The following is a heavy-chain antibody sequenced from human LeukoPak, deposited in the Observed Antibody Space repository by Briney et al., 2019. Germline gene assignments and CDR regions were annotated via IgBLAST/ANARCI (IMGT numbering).Heavy chain of an antibody. J-gene: IGHJ4*02. CDR1: GFPFSGFA. CDR2: ISGSGTHT. V-gene: IGHV3-23*01. D-gene: IGHD1-14*01. CDR3: ATDPRGVGGPPLLSFVS. Sequence: PGGSLRLSCAASGFPFSGFAMSWVRQAPGKGLNWVSSISGSGTHTYHTDSVKGRFAISRDNSKNKLYLQMNGLTAEDTAVYYCATDPRGVGGPPLLSFVSWGRGTLVTV.